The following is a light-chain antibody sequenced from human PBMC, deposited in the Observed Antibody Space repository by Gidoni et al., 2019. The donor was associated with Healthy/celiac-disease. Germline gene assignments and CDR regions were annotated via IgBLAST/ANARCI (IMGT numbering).Light chain of an antibody. V-gene: IGKV3-20*01. CDR2: DAS. J-gene: IGKJ3*01. CDR1: QSVSSSY. Sequence: FVLTQSPGTLSLSPGERATLSCRASQSVSSSYLVWYQQKPGQAPRRLIYDASSRTTGIPDRFSGSGSGTNFTLTISRLKAEDFAVYYCQQYGSSPIFTFXPXTKVDIK. CDR3: QQYGSSPIFT.